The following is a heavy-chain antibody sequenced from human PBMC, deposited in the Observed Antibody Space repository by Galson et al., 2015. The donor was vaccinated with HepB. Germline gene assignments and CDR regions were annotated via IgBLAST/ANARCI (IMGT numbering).Heavy chain of an antibody. Sequence: SVKVSCKASGYTFTSYAMNWVRQAPGQGLEWMGWINTNTGNPTYAQGFTGRFVFSLDTSVSTAYLQISSLKAEDTAVYYCARGGYSYGSDAFDIWGQGTMVTVSS. CDR3: ARGGYSYGSDAFDI. J-gene: IGHJ3*02. D-gene: IGHD5-18*01. CDR2: INTNTGNP. CDR1: GYTFTSYA. V-gene: IGHV7-4-1*02.